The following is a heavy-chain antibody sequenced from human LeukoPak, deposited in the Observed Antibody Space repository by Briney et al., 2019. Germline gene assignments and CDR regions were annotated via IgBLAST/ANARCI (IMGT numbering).Heavy chain of an antibody. CDR2: IKQDGSEK. D-gene: IGHD2-2*01. J-gene: IGHJ3*02. V-gene: IGHV3-7*03. CDR1: GFTFSSYW. Sequence: PGGSLRLSCAASGFTFSSYWMSWVRQAPGKGLEWVANIKQDGSEKYYVDSVKGRFTISRDNAKNSLYLQMNSLRAEDTAVYYCAREHCSSTSCYEDGDDAFDIWVQGTMVTVSS. CDR3: AREHCSSTSCYEDGDDAFDI.